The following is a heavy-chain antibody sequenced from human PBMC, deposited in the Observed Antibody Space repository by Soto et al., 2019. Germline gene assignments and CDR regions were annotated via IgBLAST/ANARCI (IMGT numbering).Heavy chain of an antibody. J-gene: IGHJ6*02. D-gene: IGHD3-16*01. Sequence: GASVKVSCKASGYTFTGYYMHWVRQAPGQGLEWMGWIIPIFGTANYAQKFQGRVTITADESTSTAYMELSSLRSEDTAVYYCARLGASSRPARNYYYYGMDVWGQGTTVTVSS. CDR3: ARLGASSRPARNYYYYGMDV. V-gene: IGHV1-69*13. CDR1: GYTFTGYY. CDR2: IIPIFGTA.